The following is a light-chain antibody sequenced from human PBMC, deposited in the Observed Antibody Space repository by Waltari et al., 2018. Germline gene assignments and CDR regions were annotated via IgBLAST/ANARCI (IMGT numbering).Light chain of an antibody. CDR2: KDI. CDR1: ALPKQY. CDR3: QSADSSGTRV. J-gene: IGLJ3*02. V-gene: IGLV3-25*03. Sequence: SYELTQPPSASVSPGQTARITCSGDALPKQYAYWYHQKPGQAPVLVIYKDIERPSGIPGRFSGSSSGTTVTLTISGGQAEDEADYYCQSADSSGTRVFGGGTKLTVL.